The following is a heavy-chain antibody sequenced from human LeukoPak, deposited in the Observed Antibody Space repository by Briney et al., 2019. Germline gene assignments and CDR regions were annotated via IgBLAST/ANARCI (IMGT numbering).Heavy chain of an antibody. J-gene: IGHJ4*02. CDR2: ISSSGSTI. CDR3: ARGAAAGLAYFDY. Sequence: GGSLRPSCAASGFTFSDYYMSWIRQAPGKGLEWVSYISSSGSTIYYADSVKGRFTISRDNAKNSLYLQMNSLRAEDTAVYYCARGAAAGLAYFDYWGQGTLVTVSS. CDR1: GFTFSDYY. D-gene: IGHD6-13*01. V-gene: IGHV3-11*01.